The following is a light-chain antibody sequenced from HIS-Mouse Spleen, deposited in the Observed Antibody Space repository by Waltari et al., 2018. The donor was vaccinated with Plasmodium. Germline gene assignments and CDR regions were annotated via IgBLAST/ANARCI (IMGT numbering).Light chain of an antibody. J-gene: IGKJ2*01. CDR2: GAS. CDR3: QQYGSAPYT. CDR1: QSVSSSY. Sequence: IVLTQSTGTLSLSPGQRATLPCRASQSVSSSYLAWYQQKPGQAPTRLIYGASSRATGSPDRFSGSGSGTDFTLTISRLEPEDFAVYYCQQYGSAPYTFGQGTKLEIK. V-gene: IGKV3-20*01.